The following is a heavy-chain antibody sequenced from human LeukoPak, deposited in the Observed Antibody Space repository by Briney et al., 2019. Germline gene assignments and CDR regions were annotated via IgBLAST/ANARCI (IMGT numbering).Heavy chain of an antibody. Sequence: ASVKVSCKASGYTFTSYYMHWVRQAPGQGLEWVGIISPSGGSTSYAQKFQGRVTMTRDTSTSTVYMELSSLRSEDTAVYYCASNGGAAAAGPDAFDIWGQGTMVTVSS. CDR3: ASNGGAAAAGPDAFDI. V-gene: IGHV1-46*01. CDR2: ISPSGGST. D-gene: IGHD6-13*01. CDR1: GYTFTSYY. J-gene: IGHJ3*02.